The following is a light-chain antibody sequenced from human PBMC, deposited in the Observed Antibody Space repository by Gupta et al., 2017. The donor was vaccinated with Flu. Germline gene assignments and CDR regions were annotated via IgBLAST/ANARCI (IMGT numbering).Light chain of an antibody. J-gene: IGKJ3*01. CDR3: QQRSNWSPPLT. CDR1: HSIGTF. Sequence: EVVLTQSPATLSLSPGERATLSCRASHSIGTFLAWYQHKPGLAPRLLIHDASKRASGVPARFSGSGSGTDFTLTISSLEPEDLAVYFCQQRSNWSPPLTFGPGTKVDI. CDR2: DAS. V-gene: IGKV3-11*01.